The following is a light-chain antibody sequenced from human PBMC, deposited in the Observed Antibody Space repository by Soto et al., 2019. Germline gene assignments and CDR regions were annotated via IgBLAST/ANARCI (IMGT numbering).Light chain of an antibody. J-gene: IGKJ2*01. CDR3: QQYDIWPPYT. Sequence: EVVITHSPASLSASPVDSVTLSCRASQNIRSSLAWYQQRPGQAPRLLIYDASTRATGIPPRFSGGGSGTEFTVTISSLQSEDFAIYYCQQYDIWPPYTFGQGTKVDI. CDR2: DAS. V-gene: IGKV3-15*01. CDR1: QNIRSS.